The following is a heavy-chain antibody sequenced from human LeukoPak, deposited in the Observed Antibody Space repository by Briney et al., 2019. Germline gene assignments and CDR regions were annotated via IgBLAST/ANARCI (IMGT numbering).Heavy chain of an antibody. J-gene: IGHJ4*02. V-gene: IGHV1-69*13. Sequence: SVKVSCKAPGYTFTSYGISWVRQAPGQGLEWMGGIIPIFGTANYAQKFQGRVTITADESTSTAYMELSSLRSEDTAVYYCAREDITMVWGVSDYWGQGTLVTVSS. CDR3: AREDITMVWGVSDY. CDR2: IIPIFGTA. D-gene: IGHD3-10*01. CDR1: GYTFTSYG.